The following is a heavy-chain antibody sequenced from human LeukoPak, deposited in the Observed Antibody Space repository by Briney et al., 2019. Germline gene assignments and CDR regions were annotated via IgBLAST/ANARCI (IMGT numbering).Heavy chain of an antibody. D-gene: IGHD3-10*01. CDR1: GFTFSRYG. J-gene: IGHJ4*02. Sequence: GGSLRLSCAASGFTFSRYGMRWVRQAPGKGLEWVSFIRDDGNNKYYADSVRGRFTISRDNSKSTLSLQMNSLRAEDTALYYCAKEGVPYRSGSCYYFDSWGQGTLVTVSS. V-gene: IGHV3-30*02. CDR2: IRDDGNNK. CDR3: AKEGVPYRSGSCYYFDS.